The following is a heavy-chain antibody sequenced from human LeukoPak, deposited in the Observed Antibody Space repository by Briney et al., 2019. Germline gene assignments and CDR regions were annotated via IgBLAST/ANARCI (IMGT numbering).Heavy chain of an antibody. V-gene: IGHV3-11*04. J-gene: IGHJ4*02. Sequence: GGSLRLSCAASGFTFSDYYMSWIRQAPGKGLEWVSYISSSGSTIYYADSVKGRFTISRDNAKNSLYLQMNSLRAEDTAVYYCARAHYDFWSGYPFDYWGQGTLVTVPS. CDR1: GFTFSDYY. D-gene: IGHD3-3*01. CDR3: ARAHYDFWSGYPFDY. CDR2: ISSSGSTI.